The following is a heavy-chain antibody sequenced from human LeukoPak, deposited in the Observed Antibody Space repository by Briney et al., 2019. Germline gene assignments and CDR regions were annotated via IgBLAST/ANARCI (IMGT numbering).Heavy chain of an antibody. D-gene: IGHD3-10*01. CDR3: ARFRGGNYLDYYYYGMDV. Sequence: SETLSLTCSVSGASISRSTYYWGWIRQPPGKGLEWIGSVFRTGTTYYSPSLKSRVTISVDTSNNQFSLKLNSMTAADTALYYCARFRGGNYLDYYYYGMDVWGQGTTVIVSS. V-gene: IGHV4-39*01. CDR1: GASISRSTYY. CDR2: VFRTGTT. J-gene: IGHJ6*02.